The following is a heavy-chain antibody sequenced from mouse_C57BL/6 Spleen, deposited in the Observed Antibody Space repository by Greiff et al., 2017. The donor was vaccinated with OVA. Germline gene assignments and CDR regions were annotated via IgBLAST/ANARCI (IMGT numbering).Heavy chain of an antibody. J-gene: IGHJ1*03. CDR2: INPSNGGT. D-gene: IGHD1-1*01. CDR1: GYTFTSYW. Sequence: QVQLQQPGTELVKPGASVKLSCKASGYTFTSYWMHWVKQRPGQGLEWIGNINPSNGGTNYNEKFKSKATLTVDKSSSTAYMQLSSLTSEDSAVYYCARFGTTVVASNWYCDVWGTGTTVTVSS. CDR3: ARFGTTVVASNWYCDV. V-gene: IGHV1-53*01.